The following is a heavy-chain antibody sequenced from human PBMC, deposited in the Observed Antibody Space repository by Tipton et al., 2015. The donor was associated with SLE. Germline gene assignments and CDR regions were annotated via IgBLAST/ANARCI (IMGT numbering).Heavy chain of an antibody. J-gene: IGHJ4*02. V-gene: IGHV3-23*01. Sequence: SLRLSCAASGFTFRNYAMSWVRQAPGKGLDWVSGISGSGDTTYYADSAKGRFTISRDNSKNTLFLQMNSLGTEDTAVYYCARISATMGFDFWGQGTLVTVSS. D-gene: IGHD4/OR15-4a*01. CDR1: GFTFRNYA. CDR3: ARISATMGFDF. CDR2: ISGSGDTT.